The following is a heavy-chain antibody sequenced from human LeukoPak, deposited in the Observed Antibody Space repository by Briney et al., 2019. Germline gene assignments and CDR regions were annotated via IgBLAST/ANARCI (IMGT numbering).Heavy chain of an antibody. J-gene: IGHJ5*02. V-gene: IGHV4-4*07. Sequence: SETPSLTCTVSGGSISIYHWSWIRQPAGKGLEWIGRFYTSGSTSYSPSLKSRVTISVDKSKNQFSLKLRSVTAADTAVYYCARDLDHCDSTNCHNWFDPWGQGTLVTVSS. D-gene: IGHD2/OR15-2a*01. CDR3: ARDLDHCDSTNCHNWFDP. CDR2: FYTSGST. CDR1: GGSISIYH.